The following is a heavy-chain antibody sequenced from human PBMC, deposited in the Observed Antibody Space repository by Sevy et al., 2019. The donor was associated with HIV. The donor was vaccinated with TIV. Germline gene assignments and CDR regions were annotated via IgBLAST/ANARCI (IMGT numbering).Heavy chain of an antibody. CDR3: ASMSITIFGVVPYLDGMDV. CDR2: ISAYNGNT. Sequence: ASVKVSCKASGYTFTSYGISWVRQAPGQGLEWMGWISAYNGNTNYAQKLQGRVTMTTDTSTSTAYMELRSLRSDDTAVYYCASMSITIFGVVPYLDGMDVWGQGTTVTVSS. J-gene: IGHJ6*02. V-gene: IGHV1-18*01. CDR1: GYTFTSYG. D-gene: IGHD3-3*01.